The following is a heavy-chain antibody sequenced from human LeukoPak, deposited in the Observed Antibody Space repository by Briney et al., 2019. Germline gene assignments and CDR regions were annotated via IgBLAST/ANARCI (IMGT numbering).Heavy chain of an antibody. J-gene: IGHJ3*02. Sequence: GGSLRLSCAASGFNFDNAWMYWVRQAPGKGLEWVANMKQDGSEIYYLDSVKGRFTISRDNAKNSLYLEMNSLRAEDSALYYCTREGYTSSALDAFDIWGQGTMVTVS. V-gene: IGHV3-7*03. CDR2: MKQDGSEI. CDR3: TREGYTSSALDAFDI. CDR1: GFNFDNAW. D-gene: IGHD6-13*01.